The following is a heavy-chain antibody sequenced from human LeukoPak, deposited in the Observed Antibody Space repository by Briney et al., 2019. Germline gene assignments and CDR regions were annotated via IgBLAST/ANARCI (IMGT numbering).Heavy chain of an antibody. J-gene: IGHJ4*02. D-gene: IGHD2-15*01. CDR1: GSYINNYY. CDR2: IYYSGST. CDR3: ARAGGYCSGGSCFDY. Sequence: SETLSLTCSVSGSYINNYYWGWIRQAPGKGLEWIGYIYYSGSTYYNPSLKSRVTISVDTSKNQFSLKLSSVTAADTAVYYCARAGGYCSGGSCFDYWGQGTLVTVSS. V-gene: IGHV4-59*12.